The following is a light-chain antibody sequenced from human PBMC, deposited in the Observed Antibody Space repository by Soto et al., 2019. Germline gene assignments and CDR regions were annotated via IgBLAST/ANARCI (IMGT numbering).Light chain of an antibody. V-gene: IGLV1-36*01. J-gene: IGLJ1*01. CDR1: SSNIGNNA. CDR3: AAWDDSLNGPV. CDR2: YDD. Sequence: QSVLTQPPSVSEAPRQRVTISCSGSSSNIGNNAVNWYQQLPGKAPKLLIYYDDLLPSGVSDRFSGSKSGTSASLAISGLQSEDEADYYCAAWDDSLNGPVFGPGTKLTVL.